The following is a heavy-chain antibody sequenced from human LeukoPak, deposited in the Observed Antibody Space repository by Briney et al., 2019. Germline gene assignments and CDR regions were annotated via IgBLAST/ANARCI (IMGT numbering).Heavy chain of an antibody. V-gene: IGHV3-7*01. J-gene: IGHJ6*02. Sequence: GRSLRLSCAASGFTFSTYWMSWVRQAPGEGLEWVANIEQDGSEKYYVDSVKGRFTISRDNAKNSLYLQMNSLRAEDTAVYYCATDRRSNWFYGMDVWGPGTTVTVSS. CDR1: GFTFSTYW. D-gene: IGHD3-9*01. CDR2: IEQDGSEK. CDR3: ATDRRSNWFYGMDV.